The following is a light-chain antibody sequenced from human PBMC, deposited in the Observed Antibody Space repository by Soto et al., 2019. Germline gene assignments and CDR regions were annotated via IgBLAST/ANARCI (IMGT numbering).Light chain of an antibody. Sequence: DIQMTQSPSSLSASVGDRVTITCQASQDIRNYLNWYEKKPGKAPKLLIYDASNLETGVPSRFSGSVSGTDFTFTISSLQPEDIGTYYCQQFGNLPLTFGGGTKVEVK. CDR1: QDIRNY. CDR2: DAS. V-gene: IGKV1-33*01. CDR3: QQFGNLPLT. J-gene: IGKJ4*01.